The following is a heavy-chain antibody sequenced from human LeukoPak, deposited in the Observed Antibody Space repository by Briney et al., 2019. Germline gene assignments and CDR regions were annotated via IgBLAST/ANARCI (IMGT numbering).Heavy chain of an antibody. J-gene: IGHJ4*02. CDR3: ARNALYYDILTGELGFDY. Sequence: GASVKVSCKASGYTFTSYGISWVRQAPGQGLEWMGWISAYNGNTNYAQKLQGRVTMTTDTSTSTAYMELRSLRSDDTAVYYCARNALYYDILTGELGFDYWGQGTLVTVSS. CDR2: ISAYNGNT. CDR1: GYTFTSYG. V-gene: IGHV1-18*01. D-gene: IGHD3-9*01.